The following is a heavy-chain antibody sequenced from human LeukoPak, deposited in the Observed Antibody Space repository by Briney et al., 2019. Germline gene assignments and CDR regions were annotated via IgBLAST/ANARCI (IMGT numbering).Heavy chain of an antibody. Sequence: ASVKVSCKASGYTFTSYGISWVRQAPGQGLEWMGWISAYNGNTNYAQKLHGRVTMTTDTSTSTAYMELRSLRSDDTAVSYCARGGYCSGGSCYYYYYYGMDVWGQGTTVTVSS. D-gene: IGHD2-15*01. CDR2: ISAYNGNT. V-gene: IGHV1-18*01. CDR3: ARGGYCSGGSCYYYYYYGMDV. J-gene: IGHJ6*02. CDR1: GYTFTSYG.